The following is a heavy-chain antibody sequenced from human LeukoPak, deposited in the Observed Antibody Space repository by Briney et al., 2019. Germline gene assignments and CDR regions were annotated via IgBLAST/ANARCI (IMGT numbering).Heavy chain of an antibody. CDR1: GFTFSSYS. V-gene: IGHV3-21*01. D-gene: IGHD1-26*01. Sequence: GGSLRLSCAASGFTFSSYSMNWVRQAPGKGMEWVSSISSSSSYIYYADSVKGRFTIPRDNAKNSLYLQMNSLRAEDTAVYYCARDQASGSCFYWGQGTLVTVSS. CDR3: ARDQASGSCFY. J-gene: IGHJ4*02. CDR2: ISSSSSYI.